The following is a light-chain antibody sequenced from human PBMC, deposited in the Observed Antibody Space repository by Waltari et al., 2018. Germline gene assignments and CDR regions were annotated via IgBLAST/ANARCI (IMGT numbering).Light chain of an antibody. CDR2: GAS. V-gene: IGKV3-20*01. Sequence: EIVLTQSPGTLSLSPGERATLSCRASQSVSSSYLAWYQQKPGQPPRLLIYGASSRATGIPDRFSGSGSGPDFTLTISRLEPEDFAVYYCQQFGFSRYTFGQGTKLEIK. J-gene: IGKJ2*01. CDR1: QSVSSSY. CDR3: QQFGFSRYT.